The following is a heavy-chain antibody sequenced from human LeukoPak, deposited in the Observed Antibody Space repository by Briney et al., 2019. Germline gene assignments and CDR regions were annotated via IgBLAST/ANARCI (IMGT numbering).Heavy chain of an antibody. Sequence: PGGSLRLSRAASGFTFSSYAMSWVRQAPGKGLEWVSAISGSGGGTYYADSVKGRFTISTDNSKNTLYLQMNSLRAEDTAVYYCAKRPWYYYDSSGYYDYWGQGTLVTVSS. CDR3: AKRPWYYYDSSGYYDY. J-gene: IGHJ4*02. CDR1: GFTFSSYA. CDR2: ISGSGGGT. V-gene: IGHV3-23*01. D-gene: IGHD3-22*01.